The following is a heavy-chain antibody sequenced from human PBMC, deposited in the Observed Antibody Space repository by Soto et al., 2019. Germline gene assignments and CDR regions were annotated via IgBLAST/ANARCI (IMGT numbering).Heavy chain of an antibody. CDR3: ARYFYDILTGYCNVGLAPRY. CDR2: ISAYNGNT. CDR1: GYTVTSYG. Sequence: SVKISFTGAGYTVTSYGISCARQSPGQGLERMRWISAYNGNTNCAQKLQGRVTMTTDTSTSTAYMELRSLRSDDTAVYYCARYFYDILTGYCNVGLAPRYWGQGTLVTVSS. V-gene: IGHV1-18*01. D-gene: IGHD3-9*01. J-gene: IGHJ4*02.